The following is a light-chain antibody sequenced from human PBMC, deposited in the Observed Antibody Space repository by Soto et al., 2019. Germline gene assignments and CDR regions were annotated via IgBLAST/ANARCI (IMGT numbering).Light chain of an antibody. CDR1: QSVSTN. CDR2: GAS. Sequence: EIVMTQSPATLSVSPGERATLSCRASQSVSTNLAWYQQKPGQAPRLLIYGASTGATGIPARFSGSGSGTEFTLTISRLQSEEFAVYYCQQYNNWPLTFGGGTKVDIK. CDR3: QQYNNWPLT. V-gene: IGKV3-15*01. J-gene: IGKJ4*01.